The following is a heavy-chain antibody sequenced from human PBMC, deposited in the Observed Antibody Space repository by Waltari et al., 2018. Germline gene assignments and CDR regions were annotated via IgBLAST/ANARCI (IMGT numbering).Heavy chain of an antibody. CDR3: ARVGYYDYIWGSSRDMGFDY. Sequence: QVQLQQWGAGLLKPSETLSLTCAVYGGSFSGYYYWTWIRQPPGKGLEWIGDIIHSGMTNSTPSLMSRVTISVDTSKKQFSLKLNAVAAADTAVYYCARVGYYDYIWGSSRDMGFDYWGQGTLVTVSP. CDR1: GGSFSGYYY. J-gene: IGHJ4*02. CDR2: IIHSGMT. D-gene: IGHD3-16*01. V-gene: IGHV4-34*12.